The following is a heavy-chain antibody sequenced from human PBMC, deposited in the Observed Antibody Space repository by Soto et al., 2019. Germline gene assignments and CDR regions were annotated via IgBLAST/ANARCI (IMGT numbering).Heavy chain of an antibody. CDR1: GFSLSTNGMC. CDR2: IDWDDDK. CDR3: ARVQQDTGCSNGVCYIDDF. V-gene: IGHV2-70*11. D-gene: IGHD2-8*01. J-gene: IGHJ4*02. Sequence: ASGPTLVNPTQTLTLTCTFSGFSLSTNGMCVTWIRQPPGMALEWLARIDWDDDKYYSTSLKTRLTISKDTSKNQVVLTMTNMDPVDTATYYCARVQQDTGCSNGVCYIDDFWGQGTLVTVS.